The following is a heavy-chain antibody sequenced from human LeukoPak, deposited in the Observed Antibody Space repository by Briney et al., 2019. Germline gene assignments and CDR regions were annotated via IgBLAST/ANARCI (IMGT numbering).Heavy chain of an antibody. CDR3: ARGRYRYSSSPPLQGAFDI. D-gene: IGHD6-6*01. Sequence: GGSLRLSCAASGFTFSSYSMNWVRQAPGKGLEWVSSISSSSSYIYYADSVKGRFTISRDNAKNSLYLQMNSLRAEDTAVYYCARGRYRYSSSPPLQGAFDIWGQGTMVTVSS. J-gene: IGHJ3*02. CDR2: ISSSSSYI. CDR1: GFTFSSYS. V-gene: IGHV3-21*01.